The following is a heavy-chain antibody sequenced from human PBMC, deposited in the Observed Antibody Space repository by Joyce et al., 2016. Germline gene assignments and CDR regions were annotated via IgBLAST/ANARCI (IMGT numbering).Heavy chain of an antibody. D-gene: IGHD3-3*01. CDR2: IYYSATT. CDR3: ATGQQGFYDS. V-gene: IGHV4-31*03. J-gene: IGHJ4*02. Sequence: QVQLQESGPGLVKPSQTLSLSCTVSDASVNRGGYYWTWIRQRPGKGLEWIGFIYYSATTSYNPSLKSRVSISFDFSKNQFSLRLTSVTAADTAVYFCATGQQGFYDSWGQGTLVAVSS. CDR1: DASVNRGGYY.